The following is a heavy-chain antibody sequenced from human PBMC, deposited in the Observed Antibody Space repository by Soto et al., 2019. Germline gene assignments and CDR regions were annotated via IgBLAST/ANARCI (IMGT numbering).Heavy chain of an antibody. V-gene: IGHV3-23*01. CDR1: GFAFGDRP. D-gene: IGHD2-2*01. Sequence: GGSLRLSCAASGFAFGDRPMTWVRQAPGKALEWVSTINENGANTHYPDSVKGRFTISRDNSQNTVDLQMNSLRADDTAVYYCAKSSRQYASAIQAFFDPWGLGTLVTVSS. CDR2: INENGANT. CDR3: AKSSRQYASAIQAFFDP. J-gene: IGHJ5*02.